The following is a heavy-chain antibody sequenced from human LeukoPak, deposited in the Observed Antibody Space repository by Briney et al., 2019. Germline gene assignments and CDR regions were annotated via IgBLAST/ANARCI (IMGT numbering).Heavy chain of an antibody. J-gene: IGHJ6*04. D-gene: IGHD2-2*01. CDR2: IWYDGSNK. Sequence: PGRSLRLSCAASGFTFSSYGMHWVRQAPGKGLEWVAVIWYDGSNKYYADSVKGRFTISRDNSKNTLYLQMNSLRAEDTAVYYCARAMRDIVVVPAGMDVWGKGTTVTVSS. CDR1: GFTFSSYG. V-gene: IGHV3-33*01. CDR3: ARAMRDIVVVPAGMDV.